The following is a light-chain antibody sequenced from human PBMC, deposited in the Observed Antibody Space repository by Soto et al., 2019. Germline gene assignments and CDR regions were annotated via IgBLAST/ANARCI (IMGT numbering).Light chain of an antibody. V-gene: IGLV2-14*01. CDR2: EVT. CDR1: TSDIAGYNY. CDR3: NSYTSASFYV. J-gene: IGLJ1*01. Sequence: QSALAQPASLSGSPGQSITISCTGTTSDIAGYNYVSWYQQHPGKAPKLLIYEVTSQASGVSHRFSGSKSGNTASLTISGLQAEDEAEYYCNSYTSASFYVFGNGTKVTVL.